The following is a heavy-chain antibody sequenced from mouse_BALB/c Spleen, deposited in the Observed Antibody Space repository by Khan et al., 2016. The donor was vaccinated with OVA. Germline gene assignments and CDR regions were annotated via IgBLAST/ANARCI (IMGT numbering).Heavy chain of an antibody. J-gene: IGHJ4*01. CDR2: IDPANGNT. Sequence: VQLQQPGAELVKPGASVKLSCTASGFNIKDTYVHWVNQRPEQGPEWIGRIDPANGNTKYDPKFQGKATITADTSSNTAYLHLSSLTSEDTAVYYCARGGWSYAMDYWGQGTSVTVSS. V-gene: IGHV14-3*02. CDR3: ARGGWSYAMDY. CDR1: GFNIKDTY. D-gene: IGHD1-1*02.